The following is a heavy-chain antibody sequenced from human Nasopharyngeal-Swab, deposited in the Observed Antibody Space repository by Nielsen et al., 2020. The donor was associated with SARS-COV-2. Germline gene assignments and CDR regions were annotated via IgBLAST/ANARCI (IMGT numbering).Heavy chain of an antibody. J-gene: IGHJ4*02. CDR3: ARSGLVGATFFDS. D-gene: IGHD1-26*01. Sequence: GESLKISCKGSGYSFTRYWIGWVRQMPGKGLEWMGIIYPGDSDTRCSPSFQGQVTISADKSISTAYLQWSSLKASDTAMYYCARSGLVGATFFDSWGQGTLVTVSS. V-gene: IGHV5-51*01. CDR2: IYPGDSDT. CDR1: GYSFTRYW.